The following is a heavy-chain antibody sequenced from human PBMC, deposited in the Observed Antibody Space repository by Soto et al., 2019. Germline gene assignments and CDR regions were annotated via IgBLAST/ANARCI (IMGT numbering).Heavy chain of an antibody. CDR2: ITNDGNNE. V-gene: IGHV3-30*18. D-gene: IGHD1-26*01. CDR3: AKEGPGGGRHFYYAMDV. J-gene: IGHJ6*02. CDR1: GFVFSDYG. Sequence: QMNLVESGGGVVQSGRSLRLSCAASGFVFSDYGMHWVRQAPGKGLEWVALITNDGNNEYYRESVKGRFSISRGRSTNTVDLVMNSLRPEDTCVYYCAKEGPGGGRHFYYAMDVWGQGTTVTVSS.